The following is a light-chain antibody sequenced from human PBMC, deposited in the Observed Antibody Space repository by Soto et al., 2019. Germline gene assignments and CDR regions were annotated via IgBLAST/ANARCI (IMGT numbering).Light chain of an antibody. Sequence: QSALTQPASVSGSPGQSITISCTGTSRDVGGPDYVSWYQQHPGTAPKLLIYDVTRWPAGGSGRFSGSKSGNTASLTISGLQAEDEAYYYCSSYTTLNTWVFGGGTKLTVL. CDR1: SRDVGGPDY. V-gene: IGLV2-14*03. CDR2: DVT. CDR3: SSYTTLNTWV. J-gene: IGLJ3*02.